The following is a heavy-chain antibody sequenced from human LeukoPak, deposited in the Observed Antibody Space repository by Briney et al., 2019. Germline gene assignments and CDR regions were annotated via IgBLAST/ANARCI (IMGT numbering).Heavy chain of an antibody. J-gene: IGHJ4*02. V-gene: IGHV1-18*01. CDR1: GYTFTSYS. CDR2: ISAYNGNT. D-gene: IGHD3-10*01. Sequence: GASVKVSCKASGYTFTSYSITWVRQAPGQGLEWMGWISAYNGNTNYAQKLQGRVTMTTDTSTSTAYMELSSLRSEDTAVYYCARSYYGSGSYFPTDDYWGQGTLVTVSS. CDR3: ARSYYGSGSYFPTDDY.